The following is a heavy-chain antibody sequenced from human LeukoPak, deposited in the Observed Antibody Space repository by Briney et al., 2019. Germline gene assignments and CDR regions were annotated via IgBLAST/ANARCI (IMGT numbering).Heavy chain of an antibody. Sequence: SVKVSCKASGGTFSSYAISWVRQAPGQGLEWMGGIIPIFGTANYAQKFQGRVTITADESTSTAYMELSSLRSEDTAVYYCARDLKAKYNWFDPWGQGTLVTVSS. CDR3: ARDLKAKYNWFDP. CDR2: IIPIFGTA. D-gene: IGHD4/OR15-4a*01. V-gene: IGHV1-69*13. J-gene: IGHJ5*02. CDR1: GGTFSSYA.